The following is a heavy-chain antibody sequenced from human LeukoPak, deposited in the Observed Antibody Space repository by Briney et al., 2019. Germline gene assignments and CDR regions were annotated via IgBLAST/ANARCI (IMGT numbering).Heavy chain of an antibody. V-gene: IGHV4-59*12. D-gene: IGHD2-21*02. CDR2: IYYSGSA. CDR3: ARDPSYCGGDCYAFDI. CDR1: GGSISDYY. J-gene: IGHJ3*02. Sequence: PSETLSLTCTVSGGSISDYYWGWIRQPPGKGLEWIAYIYYSGSANYNPSLQSRVTISVDTSKNQFSLKLNSVTAADTAVYYCARDPSYCGGDCYAFDIWGQGTMVTVSS.